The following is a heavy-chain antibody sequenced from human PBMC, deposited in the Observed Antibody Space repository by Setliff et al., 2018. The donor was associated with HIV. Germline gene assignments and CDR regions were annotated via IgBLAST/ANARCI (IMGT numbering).Heavy chain of an antibody. J-gene: IGHJ6*03. CDR3: ARGTDGDYYYYMDV. CDR1: GGRFSSYA. V-gene: IGHV1-69*13. CDR2: IIPMFGSA. Sequence: SVKVSCKASGGRFSSYAMSWVRQAPGQGLEWMGGIIPMFGSANYAQKFQGRVTITADGSTRTVYMVLSSLRSEDTAVYYCARGTDGDYYYYMDVWGKGTTGTVS. D-gene: IGHD3-10*01.